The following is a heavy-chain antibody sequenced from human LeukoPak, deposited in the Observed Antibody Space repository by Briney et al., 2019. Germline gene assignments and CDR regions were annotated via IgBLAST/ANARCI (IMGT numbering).Heavy chain of an antibody. V-gene: IGHV4-38-2*01. CDR1: GYSISSGYY. CDR3: ARHPGRVDLWSGYYVDY. CDR2: IYHSGST. Sequence: PSETLSLTCAVSGYSISSGYYWGWIRQPPGKGLEWIGSIYHSGSTYYNPSLKSRVTISVDTSKNQFSLKLSSVTAADTAVYYCARHPGRVDLWSGYYVDYWGQGTLVTVSS. J-gene: IGHJ4*02. D-gene: IGHD3-3*01.